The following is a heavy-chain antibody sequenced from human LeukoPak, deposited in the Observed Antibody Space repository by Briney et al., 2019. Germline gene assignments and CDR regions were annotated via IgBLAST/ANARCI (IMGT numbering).Heavy chain of an antibody. CDR1: GFTFSSYG. CDR2: ISYDGSNK. V-gene: IGHV3-30*03. D-gene: IGHD6-13*01. CDR3: AVPKRGYSSSRFDY. Sequence: GGSLRLSCAASGFTFSSYGMHWVRQAPGKGLEWVAVISYDGSNKYYADSVKGRFTISRDNSKNTLYLQMDSLRAEDTAVYYCAVPKRGYSSSRFDYWGQGTLVTVSS. J-gene: IGHJ4*02.